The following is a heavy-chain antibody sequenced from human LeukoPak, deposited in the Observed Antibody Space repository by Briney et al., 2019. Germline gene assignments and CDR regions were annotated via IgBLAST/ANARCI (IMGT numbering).Heavy chain of an antibody. Sequence: ASVKVSCTASGYTFTGYYMHWVRHAPGQGLEWMGRINPNSGGTNYAQKFQGRVTMTKDTSISTGYMELSRLRSDDTAVYYCARAPLGYNWFDPWGQGTLVTVSS. V-gene: IGHV1-2*06. CDR2: INPNSGGT. CDR1: GYTFTGYY. CDR3: ARAPLGYNWFDP. D-gene: IGHD3-10*01. J-gene: IGHJ5*02.